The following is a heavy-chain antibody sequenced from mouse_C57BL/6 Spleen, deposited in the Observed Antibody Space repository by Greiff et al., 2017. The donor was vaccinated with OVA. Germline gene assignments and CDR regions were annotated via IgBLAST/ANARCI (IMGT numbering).Heavy chain of an antibody. J-gene: IGHJ2*01. CDR3: ARRDFDY. Sequence: VQLQQSGPELVKPGASVKISCKASGYTFTDYYMNWVKQSHGKSLEWIGDINPNNGGTSYNQKFKGKATLTVDKSSSTAYMELRSLTSEDSAVYDCARRDFDYWGQGTTLTGSS. CDR1: GYTFTDYY. CDR2: INPNNGGT. V-gene: IGHV1-26*01.